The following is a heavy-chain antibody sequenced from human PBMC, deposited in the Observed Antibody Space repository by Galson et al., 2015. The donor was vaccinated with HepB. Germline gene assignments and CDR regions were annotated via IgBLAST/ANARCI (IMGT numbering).Heavy chain of an antibody. J-gene: IGHJ4*02. D-gene: IGHD3-22*01. CDR1: GFTFTSSA. V-gene: IGHV1-58*02. CDR2: IVVGSGNT. Sequence: SVKVSCKASGFTFTSSAMQWVRQARGQRLEWIGWIVVGSGNTNYAQEFQERVTITRDMSTSTAYMELSSLRSEDTAVYYCAAGYYYDSSGYHYWGQGTLVTVSS. CDR3: AAGYYYDSSGYHY.